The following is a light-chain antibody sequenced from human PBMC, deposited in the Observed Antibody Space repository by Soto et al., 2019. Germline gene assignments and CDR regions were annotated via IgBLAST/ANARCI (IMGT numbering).Light chain of an antibody. J-gene: IGKJ4*01. Sequence: EILLTQSPSTLSLSPGERATLSCRASQSVSSSYLAWYQQKPGQAPSLLIYGASSRATGIPDRLSGSGSGTDFSLTISRLEPEDFAVYYCQQYGSLVHGLTFGGGTKVDIK. V-gene: IGKV3-20*01. CDR1: QSVSSSY. CDR3: QQYGSLVHGLT. CDR2: GAS.